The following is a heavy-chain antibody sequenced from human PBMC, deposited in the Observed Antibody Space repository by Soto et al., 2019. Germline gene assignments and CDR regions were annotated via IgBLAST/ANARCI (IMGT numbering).Heavy chain of an antibody. CDR3: AKVAGGLGYFDL. J-gene: IGHJ2*01. Sequence: EVQLLESGGGLARPGGSLRLSCVASGFTFSDYAMTWVRQAPGEGLEWVATISATGGNIVYTDSLKGRFTISRDNSKNTLYLQLNGLTSDDTAVHYCAKVAGGLGYFDLWGRGTLVTVSS. CDR1: GFTFSDYA. V-gene: IGHV3-23*01. D-gene: IGHD3-16*01. CDR2: ISATGGNI.